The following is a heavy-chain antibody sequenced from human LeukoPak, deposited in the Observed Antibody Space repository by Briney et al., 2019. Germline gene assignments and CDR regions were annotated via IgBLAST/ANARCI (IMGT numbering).Heavy chain of an antibody. Sequence: ASVKVSCKASGYTFTSYYMHWVRQAPGQGLEWMGIINPSGGSTSYAQKFQGRVTMTRDTSTSTVYMELSSLRSEDTAVYYCARSGSGDYYYCGMDVWGQGTTVTVSS. CDR1: GYTFTSYY. CDR3: ARSGSGDYYYCGMDV. J-gene: IGHJ6*02. D-gene: IGHD1-14*01. V-gene: IGHV1-46*01. CDR2: INPSGGST.